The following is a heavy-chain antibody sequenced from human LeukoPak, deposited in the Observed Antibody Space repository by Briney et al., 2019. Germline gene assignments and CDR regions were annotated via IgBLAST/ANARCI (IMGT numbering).Heavy chain of an antibody. CDR2: ISYDGSNK. V-gene: IGHV3-30*04. D-gene: IGHD5-12*01. CDR3: ASISGYDHYFDY. Sequence: GGSLRLSCAASGFTFSSYAMHWVRQAPGKGLEWVAVISYDGSNKYYADSVKGRFTISRDNSKNTLYLQMNSLRAEDTAVYYCASISGYDHYFDYWGQGTLVTVSS. CDR1: GFTFSSYA. J-gene: IGHJ4*02.